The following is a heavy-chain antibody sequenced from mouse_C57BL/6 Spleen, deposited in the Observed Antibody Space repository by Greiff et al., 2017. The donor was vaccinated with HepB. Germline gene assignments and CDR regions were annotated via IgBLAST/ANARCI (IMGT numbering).Heavy chain of an antibody. V-gene: IGHV1-52*01. CDR2: IDPSDSET. J-gene: IGHJ4*01. D-gene: IGHD4-1*01. CDR3: ARWEDDYYAMDY. CDR1: GYTFTSYW. Sequence: QVQLQQSGAELVRPGSSVKLSCKASGYTFTSYWMHWVKQRPIQGLEWIGNIDPSDSETHYNQKFKDKATLTVDKSSSTAYMQLSSLTSEDSAVYYCARWEDDYYAMDYWGQGTSVTVSS.